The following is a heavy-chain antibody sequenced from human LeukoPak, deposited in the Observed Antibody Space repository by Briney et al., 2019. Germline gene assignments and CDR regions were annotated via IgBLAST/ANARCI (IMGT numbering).Heavy chain of an antibody. Sequence: GGSLRLSCAASGFTFSDYNMNWVRQAPGKGLEWVSYITDSGNTIHYADSVKGRFTISRDNGKNSLYLQMNSLRAEDTAVYYCARSIGLTGGGVDVWGQGTTVTVSS. CDR1: GFTFSDYN. V-gene: IGHV3-11*01. CDR2: ITDSGNTI. J-gene: IGHJ6*02. D-gene: IGHD3-9*01. CDR3: ARSIGLTGGGVDV.